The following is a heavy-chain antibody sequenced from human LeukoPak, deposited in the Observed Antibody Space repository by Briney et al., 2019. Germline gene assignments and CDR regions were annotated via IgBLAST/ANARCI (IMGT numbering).Heavy chain of an antibody. D-gene: IGHD2-21*02. V-gene: IGHV4-61*08. CDR3: ARGGYCGGDCSNDAFDI. J-gene: IGHJ3*02. CDR1: GGSISSGGYY. Sequence: SQTLSLTCTVSGGSISSGGYYWSWIRQPPGKGLEWIGYIYYSGSTNYNPSLKSRVTISVDTSKNQFSLKLSSATAADTAVYYCARGGYCGGDCSNDAFDIWGQGTMVTVSS. CDR2: IYYSGST.